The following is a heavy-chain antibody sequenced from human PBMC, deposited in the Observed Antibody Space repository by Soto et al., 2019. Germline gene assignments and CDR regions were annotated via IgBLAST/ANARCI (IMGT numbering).Heavy chain of an antibody. CDR1: GGSFSGYY. CDR3: ARGDLAAAGLYDHYYYYMDV. V-gene: IGHV4-34*01. CDR2: INHSGST. J-gene: IGHJ6*03. Sequence: SETLSLTCAVYGGSFSGYYWSWIRQPPGKGLEWIGEINHSGSTNYNPSLKSRVTISVDTSKNQFSLKLSSVTAADTAVYYCARGDLAAAGLYDHYYYYMDVWGKGTTVTVSS. D-gene: IGHD6-13*01.